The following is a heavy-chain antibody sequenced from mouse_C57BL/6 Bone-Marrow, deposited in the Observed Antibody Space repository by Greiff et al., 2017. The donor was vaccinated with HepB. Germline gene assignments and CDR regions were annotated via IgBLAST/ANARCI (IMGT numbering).Heavy chain of an antibody. CDR1: GFSINSDCY. CDR2: TFYSGIT. D-gene: IGHD2-5*01. V-gene: IGHV3-3*01. Sequence: EVQGVESGPSLVRPSQPLSLTCTVTGFSINSDCYWIWIRQFPGNKLEYIGYTFYSGITYYNPSLESRTYITRDTSKNQFSLKLSSVTTEDTATYYCARAYYSNYGYFDVWGTGTTVTVSS. J-gene: IGHJ1*03. CDR3: ARAYYSNYGYFDV.